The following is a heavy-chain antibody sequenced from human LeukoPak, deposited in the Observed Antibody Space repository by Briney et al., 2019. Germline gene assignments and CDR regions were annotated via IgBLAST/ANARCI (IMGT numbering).Heavy chain of an antibody. CDR2: INPSGGST. D-gene: IGHD3-22*01. CDR1: GYTFTSYY. J-gene: IGHJ5*02. CDR3: ARGASYYYDSSGYAEAHSYNWFDP. V-gene: IGHV1-46*01. Sequence: GASVKVSCKASGYTFTSYYMHWVRQAPGQGLEWMGIINPSGGSTSYAQKFQGRVTMTRDMSTSTVYMELSSLRSEDTAVYYCARGASYYYDSSGYAEAHSYNWFDPWGQGTLVTVSS.